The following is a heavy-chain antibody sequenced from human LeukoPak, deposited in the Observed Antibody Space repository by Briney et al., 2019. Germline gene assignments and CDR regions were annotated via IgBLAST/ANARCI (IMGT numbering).Heavy chain of an antibody. Sequence: SQTLSLTCTVSGGSISSGDYYWSWIRQPPGKGLEWIGYICYSGSTNYDPSLKSRVTISVDTSKNQFSLKLSSVTAADTAVYYCARDNGSGSLDWFDPWGQGTLVTVSS. CDR1: GGSISSGDYY. CDR3: ARDNGSGSLDWFDP. CDR2: ICYSGST. V-gene: IGHV4-61*08. D-gene: IGHD3-10*01. J-gene: IGHJ5*02.